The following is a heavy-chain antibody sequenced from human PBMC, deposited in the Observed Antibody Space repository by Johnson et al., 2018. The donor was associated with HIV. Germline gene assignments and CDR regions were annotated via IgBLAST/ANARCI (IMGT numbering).Heavy chain of an antibody. CDR1: GFTFSSYA. J-gene: IGHJ3*02. CDR2: ISYDGSNK. D-gene: IGHD5-18*01. CDR3: ARVRGYSYVLDAFDI. V-gene: IGHV3-30-3*01. Sequence: QVQLVESGGGVVQPGRSLRLSCAASGFTFSSYAMHWVRKAPGKGLEWVAVISYDGSNKYYADSVKGRFTISRDNSKNTLYLQMNSLRAEDTALYYCARVRGYSYVLDAFDIWGQGTMVTVSS.